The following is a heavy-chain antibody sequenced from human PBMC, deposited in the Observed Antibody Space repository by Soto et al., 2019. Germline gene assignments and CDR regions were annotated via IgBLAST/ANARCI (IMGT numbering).Heavy chain of an antibody. D-gene: IGHD3-10*01. J-gene: IGHJ1*01. CDR3: ERGCLKGVRQH. V-gene: IGHV4-59*08. Sequence: QVQLQESGPGLVKPSETLSLTCTVSGGSISSYYWCWIRQPPGKGLEWLGYIYYSGSTNYNPSLQSCVTKLEETSKMLLSLELSLVTAADTAVYYCERGCLKGVRQHGGQGPMVTVSS. CDR2: IYYSGST. CDR1: GGSISSYY.